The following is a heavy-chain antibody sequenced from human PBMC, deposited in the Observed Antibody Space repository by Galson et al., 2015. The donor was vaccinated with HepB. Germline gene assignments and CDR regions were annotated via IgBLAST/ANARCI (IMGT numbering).Heavy chain of an antibody. CDR1: GGSISSSSYY. CDR3: ARQSGIVVVPAALGY. CDR2: IYYSGST. D-gene: IGHD2-2*01. Sequence: ETLSLTCTVSGGSISSSSYYWGWIRQPPGKGLEWIGSIYYSGSTYYNPSLKSRVTISVDTSKNQFSLKLSSVTAADTAVYYCARQSGIVVVPAALGYWGQGTLVTVSS. V-gene: IGHV4-39*01. J-gene: IGHJ4*02.